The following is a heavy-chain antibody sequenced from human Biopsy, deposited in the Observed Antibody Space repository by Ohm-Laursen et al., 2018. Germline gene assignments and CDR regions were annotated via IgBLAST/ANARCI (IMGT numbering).Heavy chain of an antibody. CDR3: ARDSGILNYGNFKYYHYYGMDV. J-gene: IGHJ6*02. Sequence: SETLSLTWSVSGDSISSSTYYWGWIRQPPGKGLEWIGHIYYSVMTNYNPSLQSRVSISVDTSRNQVSLTLSSVTAADTAVYYCARDSGILNYGNFKYYHYYGMDVWGQGTKVTVSS. V-gene: IGHV4-39*07. CDR2: IYYSVMT. D-gene: IGHD4-11*01. CDR1: GDSISSSTYY.